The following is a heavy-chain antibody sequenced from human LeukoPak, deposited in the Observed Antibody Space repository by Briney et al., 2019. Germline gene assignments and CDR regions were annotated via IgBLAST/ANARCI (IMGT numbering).Heavy chain of an antibody. CDR3: TTGHYGDYT. J-gene: IGHJ4*02. Sequence: GGSLRLSCAASGFTFSSYWMNWVRQAPGKGLEWVANIKDDGSEKYYVDSVKGRFTISRDNAKNSLYLQMSSLKAEDTALYYCTTGHYGDYTWRQGILVTVSS. CDR2: IKDDGSEK. V-gene: IGHV3-7*01. D-gene: IGHD4-17*01. CDR1: GFTFSSYW.